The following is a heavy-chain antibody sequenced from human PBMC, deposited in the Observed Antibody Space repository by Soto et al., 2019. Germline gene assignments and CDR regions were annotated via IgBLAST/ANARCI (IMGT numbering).Heavy chain of an antibody. J-gene: IGHJ4*02. D-gene: IGHD1-26*01. CDR1: GFTFSSYG. Sequence: GGSLRLSCAGSGFTFSSYGIHWGRQAPGKGLEWVALISYDGGNEKYTESVKDRFTISRDDSHNVAYLQMSSLRTEDTAMYHCAKDRYSGTYPTDFDYWGQGSLVTVSS. CDR3: AKDRYSGTYPTDFDY. CDR2: ISYDGGNE. V-gene: IGHV3-30*18.